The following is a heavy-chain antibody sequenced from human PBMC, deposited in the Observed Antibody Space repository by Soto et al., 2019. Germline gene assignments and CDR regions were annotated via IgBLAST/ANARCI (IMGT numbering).Heavy chain of an antibody. Sequence: GGSLRLSCAASGFTFSTYAMSWIRQAPGKGLEWVAAISGNSDSTYYADSVKGRFTISRDNFKNTLSLQMNSLRAEDTAVYYCAKDGWIDYWGQGTLVTVSS. CDR1: GFTFSTYA. CDR3: AKDGWIDY. J-gene: IGHJ4*02. D-gene: IGHD6-19*01. CDR2: ISGNSDST. V-gene: IGHV3-23*01.